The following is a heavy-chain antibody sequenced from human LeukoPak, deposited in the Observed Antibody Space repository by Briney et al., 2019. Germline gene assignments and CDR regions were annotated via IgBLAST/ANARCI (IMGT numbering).Heavy chain of an antibody. CDR3: ASAPISYYYYGMDV. Sequence: SGGSLRLSCAASGFTFSSYAMHWVRQAPGKGLEWVAVISYDGSNKYYADSVEGRFTISRDNAKNSLYLQMNSLRAEDTAVYYCASAPISYYYYGMDVWGQGTTVTVSS. CDR2: ISYDGSNK. J-gene: IGHJ6*02. CDR1: GFTFSSYA. V-gene: IGHV3-30-3*01.